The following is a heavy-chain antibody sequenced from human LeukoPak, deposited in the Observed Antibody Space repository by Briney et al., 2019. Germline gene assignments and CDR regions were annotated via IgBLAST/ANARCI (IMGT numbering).Heavy chain of an antibody. CDR1: GGSISSYY. J-gene: IGHJ4*02. CDR3: ARGPKYVDY. Sequence: SETLSLTCTVSGGSISSYYWSWIRQPPGKGLEWIGYIYYSGITNYNPSLKSRVTISVDTSKNQFSLKLSPVTAADTAVYYCARGPKYVDYWGQGTLVTVSS. CDR2: IYYSGIT. V-gene: IGHV4-59*01. D-gene: IGHD2-8*01.